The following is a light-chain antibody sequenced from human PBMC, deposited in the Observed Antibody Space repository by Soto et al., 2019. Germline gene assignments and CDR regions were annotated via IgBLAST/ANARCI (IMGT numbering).Light chain of an antibody. Sequence: QSVLTQPPSASRTPGQRVTISCSGTRPNIGSNFVNWYQQLPGAAPKLLIHSNDQRPSGVPVRFSGSKSGASASLAISGLQSEDEADYFCASWDDDLNGVVFGGGTKLTVL. CDR3: ASWDDDLNGVV. V-gene: IGLV1-44*01. CDR1: RPNIGSNF. CDR2: SND. J-gene: IGLJ2*01.